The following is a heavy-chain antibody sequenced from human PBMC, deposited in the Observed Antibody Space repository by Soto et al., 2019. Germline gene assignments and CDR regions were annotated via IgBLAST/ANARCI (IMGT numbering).Heavy chain of an antibody. V-gene: IGHV3-15*07. J-gene: IGHJ6*02. CDR3: TTGSVEGV. Sequence: QLVESGGGLVRPGGSLRLSCSASGFSISSAWMNWVRQAPGKGLEWVGRIKTKIEGETTHYAAPVNGRFTVSRDDSKNMLNLKMNSLKADDTALYYCTTGSVEGVWGQGTTVTVSS. D-gene: IGHD2-15*01. CDR2: IKTKIEGETT. CDR1: GFSISSAW.